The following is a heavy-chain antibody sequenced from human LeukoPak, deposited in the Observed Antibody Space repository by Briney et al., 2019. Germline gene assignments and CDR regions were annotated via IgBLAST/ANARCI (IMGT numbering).Heavy chain of an antibody. CDR2: VHYRGTT. D-gene: IGHD2-15*01. CDR3: ARGSYFDY. CDR1: GDSISGYS. V-gene: IGHV4-59*12. Sequence: SETLSLTCTVSGDSISGYSWSWIRQPPGRGLEWIGYVHYRGTTNDNPSLKSRVTIAVDTSKNQFSLKLSSVTAADTAVYYCARGSYFDYWGQGTLVTVSS. J-gene: IGHJ4*02.